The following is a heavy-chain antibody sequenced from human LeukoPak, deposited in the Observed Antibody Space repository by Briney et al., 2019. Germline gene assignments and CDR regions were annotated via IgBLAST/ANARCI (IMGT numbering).Heavy chain of an antibody. D-gene: IGHD5-12*01. V-gene: IGHV3-23*01. CDR1: GFTFSSYA. J-gene: IGHJ4*02. CDR2: IGGSGGST. Sequence: GGSLRLSCAASGFTFSSYAMSWVRQAPGKGLEWVSAIGGSGGSTYYADSVKGRFTISRDNSKNTLYLQMNSLRAEDTAVYYCARANVWWLRVDYWGQGTLVTVSS. CDR3: ARANVWWLRVDY.